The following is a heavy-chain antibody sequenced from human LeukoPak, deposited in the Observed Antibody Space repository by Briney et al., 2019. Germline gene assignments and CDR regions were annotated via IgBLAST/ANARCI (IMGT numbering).Heavy chain of an antibody. J-gene: IGHJ4*02. V-gene: IGHV3-30-3*01. CDR1: GFTFSSYA. CDR2: ISYDGSNK. CDR3: ARSCFGGSYYY. D-gene: IGHD1-26*01. Sequence: PGGSLRLSCAASGFTFSSYAMHWVRQAPGKGLEWVAVISYDGSNKYYADSVEGRFTISRDNSKNTLYLQMNSLRAEDTAVYYCARSCFGGSYYYWGQGTLVTVSS.